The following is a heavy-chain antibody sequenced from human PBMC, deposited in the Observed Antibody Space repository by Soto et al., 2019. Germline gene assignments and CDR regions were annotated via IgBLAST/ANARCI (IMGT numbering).Heavy chain of an antibody. J-gene: IGHJ6*02. CDR3: ARDLEGYYYGSGSYRSYYGMDV. V-gene: IGHV1-69*13. CDR2: IIPIFGTA. D-gene: IGHD3-10*01. Sequence: AVKVSCKASGGTFSSYAISWVRQAPGQGLEWMGGIIPIFGTANYAQKFQGRVTITADESTSTAYMEQSSLRYEDTTVYYCARDLEGYYYGSGSYRSYYGMDVWGQGTTVTVSS. CDR1: GGTFSSYA.